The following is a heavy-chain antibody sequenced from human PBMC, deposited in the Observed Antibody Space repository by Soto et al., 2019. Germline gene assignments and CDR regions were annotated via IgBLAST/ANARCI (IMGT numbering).Heavy chain of an antibody. Sequence: SETLSLTCTLSGASITSTNYFWAWIRQPPGKGLEWVGSMYSSGKTHYNPSLKSLVTISLDVAKNQFSLQMTSVTAEEPAVFYCAKNLPRTGSLKYWGQGALVTVSS. J-gene: IGHJ4*02. CDR2: MYSSGKT. V-gene: IGHV4-39*01. CDR1: GASITSTNYF. D-gene: IGHD2-15*01. CDR3: AKNLPRTGSLKY.